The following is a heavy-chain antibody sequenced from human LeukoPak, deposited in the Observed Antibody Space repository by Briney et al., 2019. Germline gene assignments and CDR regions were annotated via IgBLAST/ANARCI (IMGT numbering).Heavy chain of an antibody. V-gene: IGHV5-51*01. CDR2: IYPGDSDT. D-gene: IGHD2-21*01. CDR1: GYSFTSYW. CDR3: ARITYCGGDCYTTFDY. Sequence: PGESLKISCKGSGYSFTSYWIGWVRLMPGKGLEWMGIIYPGDSDTRYSPSFQGQVTISADKSISTAYLQWSSLKASDTAMYYCARITYCGGDCYTTFDYWGQGTLVTVSS. J-gene: IGHJ4*02.